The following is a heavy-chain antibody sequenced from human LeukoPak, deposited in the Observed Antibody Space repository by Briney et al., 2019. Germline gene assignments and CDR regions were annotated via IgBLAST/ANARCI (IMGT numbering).Heavy chain of an antibody. V-gene: IGHV4-30-4*08. CDR3: ARAVRYCSSTSCYPTPYYFDY. CDR1: GGSISSGDFY. D-gene: IGHD2-2*01. Sequence: SETLSLTCTVSGGSISSGDFYWSWIRQPPGKGLEWIGYIFYSGSTYYNPSLKGRVTMSVDTSKNQFSLKLSSVTAADTAVYYCARAVRYCSSTSCYPTPYYFDYWGQGTLVTVSS. J-gene: IGHJ4*02. CDR2: IFYSGST.